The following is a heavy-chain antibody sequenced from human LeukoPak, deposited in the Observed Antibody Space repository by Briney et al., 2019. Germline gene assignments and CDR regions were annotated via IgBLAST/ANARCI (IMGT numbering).Heavy chain of an antibody. CDR1: GFTFSSYS. Sequence: GGSLRLSCAASGFTFSSYSMNWVRQAPGKGLEWVSSISSSSSYIYYADSVKGRFTISRDNAKNSPYLQMNSLRAEDTAVYYCARIGSSGFYTFDIWGQGTMVTVSS. CDR3: ARIGSSGFYTFDI. CDR2: ISSSSSYI. J-gene: IGHJ3*02. V-gene: IGHV3-21*01. D-gene: IGHD6-19*01.